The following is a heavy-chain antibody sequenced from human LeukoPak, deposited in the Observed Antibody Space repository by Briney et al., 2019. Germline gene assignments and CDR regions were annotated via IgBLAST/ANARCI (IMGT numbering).Heavy chain of an antibody. J-gene: IGHJ6*02. D-gene: IGHD3-22*01. CDR1: GFTVSSNY. CDR2: IYSGGST. Sequence: PGGSLRLSCAASGFTVSSNYMSWVRQAPGKGLEWVSVIYSGGSTYYADSVKGRFTISRDNSKNTLYLQMNSQRAEDTAVYYCARDDYDSSGYGDYYGMDVWGQGTTVTVSS. V-gene: IGHV3-53*01. CDR3: ARDDYDSSGYGDYYGMDV.